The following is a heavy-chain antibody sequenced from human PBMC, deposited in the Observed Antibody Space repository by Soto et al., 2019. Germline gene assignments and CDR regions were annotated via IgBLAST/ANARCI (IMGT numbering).Heavy chain of an antibody. J-gene: IGHJ6*02. D-gene: IGHD3-3*01. CDR2: IIPIFGTA. CDR3: ASPTREWLPPARDYYYGMDV. Sequence: QVQLVQSGAEVKKPGSSVKVSCKASGGTFSSYAISWVRQAPGQGLGWMGGIIPIFGTANYAQKFQGRVTITADKSTSTAYMELSSLRSEDTAVYYCASPTREWLPPARDYYYGMDVCGQGTTVTVSS. CDR1: GGTFSSYA. V-gene: IGHV1-69*06.